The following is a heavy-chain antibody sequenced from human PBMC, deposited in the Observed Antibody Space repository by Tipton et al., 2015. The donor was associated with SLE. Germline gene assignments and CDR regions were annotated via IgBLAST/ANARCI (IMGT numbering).Heavy chain of an antibody. V-gene: IGHV4-61*09. Sequence: TLSLTCTVSGGSISSGSYYWSWIRQPAGKGLEWIGHIYTSGSTNYNPSLKSRVTMSVDTSKNQFSLKLSSVTAADTAVYYCAREGSGSYFDYWGQGTLVTVSS. D-gene: IGHD3-10*01. CDR1: GGSISSGSYY. CDR2: IYTSGST. CDR3: AREGSGSYFDY. J-gene: IGHJ4*02.